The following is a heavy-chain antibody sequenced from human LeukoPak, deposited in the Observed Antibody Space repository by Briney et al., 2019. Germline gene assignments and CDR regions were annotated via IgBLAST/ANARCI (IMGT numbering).Heavy chain of an antibody. Sequence: ASVKVSCKASGYTFTSYDINWVRQATGQGLEWMGWMNPNSGNTGYAQNFQGRVTMTRNTSISTAYMELSSLRSEDTAVYYCARGLHYYGSGSLDYWGQGTLVTVSS. D-gene: IGHD3-10*01. CDR3: ARGLHYYGSGSLDY. CDR1: GYTFTSYD. V-gene: IGHV1-8*01. J-gene: IGHJ4*02. CDR2: MNPNSGNT.